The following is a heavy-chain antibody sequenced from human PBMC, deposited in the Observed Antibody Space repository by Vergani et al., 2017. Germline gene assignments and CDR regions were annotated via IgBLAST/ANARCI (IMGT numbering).Heavy chain of an antibody. D-gene: IGHD6-19*01. CDR1: GYSFTSYW. CDR3: ARQVAVAGKWWGPYYYYGMDV. Sequence: EVQLVQSGAEVKKPGESLRISCKGSGYSFTSYWISWVRQMPGKGLEWMGRIDPSDSYTNYSPSFQGHVTISADKSISTAYLQWSSLKASATAIYYCARQVAVAGKWWGPYYYYGMDVWGQGTTVTVSS. V-gene: IGHV5-10-1*01. CDR2: IDPSDSYT. J-gene: IGHJ6*02.